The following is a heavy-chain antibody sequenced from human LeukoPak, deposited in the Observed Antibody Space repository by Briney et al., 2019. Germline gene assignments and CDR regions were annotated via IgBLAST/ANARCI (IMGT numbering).Heavy chain of an antibody. V-gene: IGHV3-7*01. CDR3: ARDPSRGYNYGYGDY. Sequence: QTGGSLRLSFAPSGFTFSTYWMSWVRQAPGKGLEGVAHINQDRSEKYYVDSVKGRFTIARDNAKTSLYLQMNSLRAEDTAVYYCARDPSRGYNYGYGDYWGQGTLVIVSS. D-gene: IGHD5-18*01. CDR2: INQDRSEK. J-gene: IGHJ4*02. CDR1: GFTFSTYW.